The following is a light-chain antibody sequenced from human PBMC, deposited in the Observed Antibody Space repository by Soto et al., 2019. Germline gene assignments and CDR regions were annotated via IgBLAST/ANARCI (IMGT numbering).Light chain of an antibody. CDR2: DAS. CDR3: QHRSNWPLT. CDR1: QSVSSS. V-gene: IGKV3-11*01. Sequence: EIVWTQSPATLSLSPGERATSPSRASQSVSSSLGWYQQKPGQAPRLLIYDASNRATGIPARFSGSGSGTDFTLTISSLEPEDFAVYYCQHRSNWPLTFGGGTKVEIK. J-gene: IGKJ4*01.